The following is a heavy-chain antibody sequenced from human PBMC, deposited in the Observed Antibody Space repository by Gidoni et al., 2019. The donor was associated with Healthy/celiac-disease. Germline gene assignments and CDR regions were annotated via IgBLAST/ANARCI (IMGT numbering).Heavy chain of an antibody. D-gene: IGHD3-9*01. CDR1: GFTFSSYA. CDR2: ISGSGGST. V-gene: IGHV3-23*01. J-gene: IGHJ6*02. CDR3: AKGVAYQYYDILTGYYYGMDV. Sequence: EVQLLESGGGLVQPGGSLRLSCAASGFTFSSYAMSWVRQAPGKGLEWVSAISGSGGSTYYADSVKGRFTISRDNSKNTLYLQMNSLRAEDTAVYYCAKGVAYQYYDILTGYYYGMDVWGQGTTVTVSS.